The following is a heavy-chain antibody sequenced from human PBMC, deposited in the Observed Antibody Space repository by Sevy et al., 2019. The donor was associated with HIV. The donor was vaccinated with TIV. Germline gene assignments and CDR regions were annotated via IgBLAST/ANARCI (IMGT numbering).Heavy chain of an antibody. V-gene: IGHV3-30*04. Sequence: GGSLRLSCAASGFIFSSHSMYWVRQAPGKGLEWVAVISYDGINKFYADSVKGRFTISRDNNAKNTVYLQMNSLRVDDTGIYYCAGDAAEGPYSSSWYSNWLDPWGQGTLVTVSS. CDR1: GFIFSSHS. D-gene: IGHD6-13*01. CDR2: ISYDGINK. J-gene: IGHJ5*02. CDR3: AGDAAEGPYSSSWYSNWLDP.